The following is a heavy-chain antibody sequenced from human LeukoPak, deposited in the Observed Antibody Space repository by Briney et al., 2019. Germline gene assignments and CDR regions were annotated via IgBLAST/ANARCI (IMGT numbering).Heavy chain of an antibody. Sequence: GGSLRLSCAASGFTFSSYSMNWVRQAPGKGLEWVSSISSSSSYIYYADSVKGRFTISRDNAKNSLYLQMNSLRAEDTAVYYCARAAGRLRYFDWLLENNWFAPWGQGTLVTVSS. CDR3: ARAAGRLRYFDWLLENNWFAP. V-gene: IGHV3-21*01. CDR1: GFTFSSYS. D-gene: IGHD3-9*01. CDR2: ISSSSSYI. J-gene: IGHJ5*02.